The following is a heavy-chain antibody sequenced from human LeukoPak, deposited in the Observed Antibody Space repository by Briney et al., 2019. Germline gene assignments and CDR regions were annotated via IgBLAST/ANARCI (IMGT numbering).Heavy chain of an antibody. Sequence: ASVKVSCKASGYSFTSNYIHWVRQAPGQGLEWMGMIYPRDGSTSYAQKFQGRVTITADESTSTAYMELSSLRSEDTAVYYCARGPVKDYYYYGMDVWGQGTTVTVSS. D-gene: IGHD4-17*01. V-gene: IGHV1-46*01. CDR2: IYPRDGST. CDR1: GYSFTSNY. CDR3: ARGPVKDYYYYGMDV. J-gene: IGHJ6*02.